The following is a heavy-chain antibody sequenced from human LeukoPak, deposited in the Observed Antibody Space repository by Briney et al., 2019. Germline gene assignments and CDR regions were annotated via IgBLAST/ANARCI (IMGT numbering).Heavy chain of an antibody. Sequence: GGSLRLSCAASGFTFNTYGMTWVRQAPGKGLEWVSSITGSGLNTCYADSVKGRFTISRDNSRDTLYLEMNTLRVEDTAVYYCAKGLRILVWGQGTLVTVSS. V-gene: IGHV3-23*01. D-gene: IGHD6-6*01. CDR1: GFTFNTYG. CDR3: AKGLRILV. CDR2: ITGSGLNT. J-gene: IGHJ4*02.